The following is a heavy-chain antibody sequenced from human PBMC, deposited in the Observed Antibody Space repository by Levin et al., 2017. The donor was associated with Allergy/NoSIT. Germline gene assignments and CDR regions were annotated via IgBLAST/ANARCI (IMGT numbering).Heavy chain of an antibody. D-gene: IGHD2-21*02. J-gene: IGHJ4*02. CDR1: GYTFTGYY. Sequence: ASVKVSCKASGYTFTGYYMHWVRQAPGQGLEWMGWINPNSGGTNYAQKFQGRVTMTRDTSISTAYMDLSRLRSDDTAVYYCARSTVVTTDFDYWGQGTLVTVSS. CDR2: INPNSGGT. V-gene: IGHV1-2*02. CDR3: ARSTVVTTDFDY.